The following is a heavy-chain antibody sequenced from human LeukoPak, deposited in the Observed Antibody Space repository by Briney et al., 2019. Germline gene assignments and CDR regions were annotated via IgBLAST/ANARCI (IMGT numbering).Heavy chain of an antibody. V-gene: IGHV4-59*01. Sequence: PSETLSLTCTVSGGSISSYYWSWIRQPPGKGLEWIGYIYYSGSTNYNPSLKSRVTISVDTSKNQFSLKLSSVTAADTAVYYCAVGGGFWSGYWTPAIDYWGQGILVTVSS. CDR1: GGSISSYY. CDR2: IYYSGST. J-gene: IGHJ4*02. CDR3: AVGGGFWSGYWTPAIDY. D-gene: IGHD3-3*01.